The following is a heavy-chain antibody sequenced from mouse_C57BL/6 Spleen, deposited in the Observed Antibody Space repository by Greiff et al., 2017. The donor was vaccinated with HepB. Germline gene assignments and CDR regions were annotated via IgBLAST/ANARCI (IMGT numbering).Heavy chain of an antibody. J-gene: IGHJ4*01. Sequence: EVQRVESGPGLAKPSQPLSLTCSVTGYSITSDYWNWIRKFPGNKLEYMGYISYSGSTYYNPSLKSRISITRDTSKNQYYLQLNSVTTEDTATYYCARFDYGDYYAMDYWGQGTSVTVSS. CDR2: ISYSGST. V-gene: IGHV3-8*01. CDR1: GYSITSDY. CDR3: ARFDYGDYYAMDY. D-gene: IGHD2-4*01.